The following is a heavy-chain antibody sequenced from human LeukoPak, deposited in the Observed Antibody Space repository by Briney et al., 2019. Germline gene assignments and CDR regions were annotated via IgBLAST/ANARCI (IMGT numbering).Heavy chain of an antibody. D-gene: IGHD4-17*01. V-gene: IGHV1-2*02. CDR1: GYTFTGYY. CDR2: INPNSGGT. Sequence: AASVKVSCKASGYTFTGYYMHWVRQARGQGLEWMGWINPNSGGTNYAQKFQGRVTMTRDTSISTAYMELSRLRSDDTAVYYCARVFDYGDYEIDYWGQGTLVTVSS. CDR3: ARVFDYGDYEIDY. J-gene: IGHJ4*02.